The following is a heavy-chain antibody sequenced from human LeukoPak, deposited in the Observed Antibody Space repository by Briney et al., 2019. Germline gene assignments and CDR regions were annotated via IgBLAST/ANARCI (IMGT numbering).Heavy chain of an antibody. V-gene: IGHV1-69*05. D-gene: IGHD3-22*01. Sequence: ASVKVSCKASGGTFSSYAISWVRQAPGQGLEWMGGIIPIFGTANYAQKLQGRVTMTTDTSTSTAYMELRSLRSDDTAVYYCAGETFLTYYYDSSGLEIWGQGTMVTVSS. CDR2: IIPIFGTA. J-gene: IGHJ3*02. CDR1: GGTFSSYA. CDR3: AGETFLTYYYDSSGLEI.